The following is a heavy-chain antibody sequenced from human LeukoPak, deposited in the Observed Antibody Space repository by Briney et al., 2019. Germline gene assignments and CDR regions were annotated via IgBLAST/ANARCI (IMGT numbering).Heavy chain of an antibody. V-gene: IGHV1-8*03. Sequence: HGASVKVSCKASGGTFSSYAISGVRQATGQGLEWMGWMNPNSGNTGYAQKFQGRVTITRNTSISTAYMELSSLRSEDTAVYYCARSTTVTVGYYYYYYMDVWGKGTTVTVSS. J-gene: IGHJ6*03. D-gene: IGHD4-17*01. CDR3: ARSTTVTVGYYYYYYMDV. CDR2: MNPNSGNT. CDR1: GGTFSSYA.